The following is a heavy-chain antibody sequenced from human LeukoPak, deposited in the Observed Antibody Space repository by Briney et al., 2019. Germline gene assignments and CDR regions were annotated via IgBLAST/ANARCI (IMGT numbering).Heavy chain of an antibody. CDR3: ARIWFGELFPFDY. D-gene: IGHD3-10*01. CDR2: IYWNNNE. V-gene: IGHV2-5*01. J-gene: IGHJ4*02. CDR1: GFSLSAGAVG. Sequence: SGPTLVKPTQTLTLTCTFSGFSLSAGAVGVGWIRQPPGKALEWLALIYWNNNERYSPSLKSRLTITKDTSKNQVVLTMTNVDPLDTGTYYCARIWFGELFPFDYWGQGTLVTVSS.